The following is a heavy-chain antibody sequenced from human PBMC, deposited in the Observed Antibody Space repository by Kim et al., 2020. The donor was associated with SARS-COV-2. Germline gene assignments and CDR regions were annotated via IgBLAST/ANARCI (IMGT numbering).Heavy chain of an antibody. V-gene: IGHV3-23*01. Sequence: GGSLRLSCAASGFTFSSYAMSWVRQAPGKGLEWVSAISGSGGSTYYGDSVKGRFTISRDNSKNTLYLQMNSLRAEDTAVYYCAKDDLEWFGESPTSAPDYWGQGTLVTVSS. CDR2: ISGSGGST. CDR1: GFTFSSYA. J-gene: IGHJ4*02. D-gene: IGHD3-10*01. CDR3: AKDDLEWFGESPTSAPDY.